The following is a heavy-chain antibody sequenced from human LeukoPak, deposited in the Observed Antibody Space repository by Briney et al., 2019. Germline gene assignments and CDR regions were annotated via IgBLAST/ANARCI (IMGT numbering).Heavy chain of an antibody. CDR2: IIPIFGTA. V-gene: IGHV1-69*06. CDR3: ATLTYDILTGYYKGYFDY. CDR1: GGTFSSYA. Sequence: KVSCKASGGTFSSYAISWVRQAPGQGLEWMGGIIPIFGTANYAQKFQGRVTITADKSTSTAYMELSSLRSEDTAVYYCATLTYDILTGYYKGYFDYWGQGTLVTVSS. D-gene: IGHD3-9*01. J-gene: IGHJ4*02.